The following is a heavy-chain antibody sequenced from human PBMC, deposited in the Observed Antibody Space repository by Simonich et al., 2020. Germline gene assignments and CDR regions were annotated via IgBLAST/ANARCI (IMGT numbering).Heavy chain of an antibody. CDR2: IKQDGSEK. D-gene: IGHD3-9*01. Sequence: EVQLVESGGGLVQPGGSLRLSCAASGFTFSSYWMSWVRRAPGKWLEWVAKIKQDGSEKYYVDSVKGRFTISRDNAKNSLYLQMNSLRAEDTAVYYGACLGTGDAFDIWGQGTMVTVSS. J-gene: IGHJ3*02. CDR1: GFTFSSYW. V-gene: IGHV3-7*01. CDR3: ACLGTGDAFDI.